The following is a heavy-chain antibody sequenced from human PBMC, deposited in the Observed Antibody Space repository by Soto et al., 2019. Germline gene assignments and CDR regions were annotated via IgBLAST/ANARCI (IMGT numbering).Heavy chain of an antibody. CDR2: ISGSGDGT. Sequence: EVQLLESGGGLEQPGGSLRLSCTASGFPFSSYAMNWVRQAPGKGLEWVSTISGSGDGTYYADSVKGRFTISRDNSKNTLYVQMNSLRAEDTAVYYCARGGDWSGYSCFDYWGQGTLLTVSS. CDR3: ARGGDWSGYSCFDY. V-gene: IGHV3-23*01. CDR1: GFPFSSYA. D-gene: IGHD3-3*01. J-gene: IGHJ4*02.